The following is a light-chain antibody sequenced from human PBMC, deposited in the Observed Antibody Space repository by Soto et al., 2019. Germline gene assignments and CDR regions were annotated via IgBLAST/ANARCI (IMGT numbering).Light chain of an antibody. CDR2: TAS. J-gene: IGKJ2*01. Sequence: DIQLTQSPSFLSASVGDRVTITCRASQGISSYLAWYQQEPGKAPSLLIYTASTLQRAVPSRFSGSGSGTEFTLTISSLQPEDFAIYYCQQLNSYPYTFGQGTKLEIK. V-gene: IGKV1-9*01. CDR3: QQLNSYPYT. CDR1: QGISSY.